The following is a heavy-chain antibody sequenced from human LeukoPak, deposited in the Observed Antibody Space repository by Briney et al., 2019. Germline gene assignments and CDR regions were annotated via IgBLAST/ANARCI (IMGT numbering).Heavy chain of an antibody. Sequence: GGSLRLSCAASGFTFSGYTMNWVRQAPGKGLEWVSHIWTSSSGIDYADSVKGRFTISRDNVKNSLYLRMNSLRDEDTAVYYCARDHDYAFDYWGQGTLVTVSS. V-gene: IGHV3-48*02. CDR2: IWTSSSGI. CDR3: ARDHDYAFDY. J-gene: IGHJ4*02. CDR1: GFTFSGYT. D-gene: IGHD4-17*01.